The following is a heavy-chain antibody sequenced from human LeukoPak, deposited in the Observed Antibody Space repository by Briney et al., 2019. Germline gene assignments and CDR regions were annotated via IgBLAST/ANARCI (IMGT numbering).Heavy chain of an antibody. CDR3: ARDPINGKADAFGI. Sequence: ASVKVSFKTSGYTFTGYFIHWVRHAPGQGLEWMGWINPNTGGTNYAQKFQGRVTMTRDTSISTAYMELSSLRFDDTAVYYCARDPINGKADAFGIWGQGTVVTVSS. D-gene: IGHD4-17*01. CDR1: GYTFTGYF. V-gene: IGHV1-2*02. CDR2: INPNTGGT. J-gene: IGHJ3*02.